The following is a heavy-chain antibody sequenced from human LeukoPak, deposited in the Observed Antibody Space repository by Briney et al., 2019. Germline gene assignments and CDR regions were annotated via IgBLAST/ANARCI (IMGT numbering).Heavy chain of an antibody. Sequence: GGSLRLSCAASGFTVSSNYMSWVRQAPGKGLEWVSCIYSGGGTFYAGSVKGRFTFSRDNSKNTLYLQMNNLRAEDTAVYYCARVTLSGGPVAAYFDYWGQGTLVTVSS. V-gene: IGHV3-53*01. J-gene: IGHJ4*02. CDR2: IYSGGGT. D-gene: IGHD6-19*01. CDR1: GFTVSSNY. CDR3: ARVTLSGGPVAAYFDY.